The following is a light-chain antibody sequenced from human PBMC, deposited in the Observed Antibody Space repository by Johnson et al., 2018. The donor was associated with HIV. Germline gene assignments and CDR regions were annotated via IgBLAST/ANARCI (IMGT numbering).Light chain of an antibody. CDR3: GTWDNSLSTGAV. V-gene: IGLV1-51*02. Sequence: QSVLTQPPSLSAAPGQKVTISCSVSTSNIGNTYVSWYQQLPGTAPKLLIYENNMRPSGIPDRFSGSKSGTSATLGIAGLQTGDEADYYCGTWDNSLSTGAVFGTGTKVTVL. J-gene: IGLJ1*01. CDR1: TSNIGNTY. CDR2: ENN.